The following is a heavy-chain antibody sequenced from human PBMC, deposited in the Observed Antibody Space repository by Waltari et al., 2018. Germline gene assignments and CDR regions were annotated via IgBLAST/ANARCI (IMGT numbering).Heavy chain of an antibody. D-gene: IGHD2-15*01. J-gene: IGHJ6*02. CDR1: GFSSGSYW. CDR3: ARGRLRMDV. CDR2: INQDEPEK. Sequence: GQLVESGGGLVQPGGSLRLSCIASGFSSGSYWMTWVRQAPGEGLEWVANINQDEPEKDFGESLKGRFAISRDNARNSLYLQMNSLTAEDTAVYYCARGRLRMDVWGQGTTVIVSS. V-gene: IGHV3-7*01.